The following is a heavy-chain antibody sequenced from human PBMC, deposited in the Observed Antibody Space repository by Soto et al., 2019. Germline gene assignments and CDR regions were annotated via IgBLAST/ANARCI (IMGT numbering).Heavy chain of an antibody. CDR1: GGSISSGDYY. J-gene: IGHJ4*02. D-gene: IGHD6-19*01. V-gene: IGHV4-30-4*01. CDR2: IYYSGST. CDR3: ARVPAYSSGWYGVTDY. Sequence: SATLSLTCTVSGGSISSGDYYWSWIRQPPGKGLEWIGYIYYSGSTYYNPSLKSRVTISVDTSKNQFSLKLSSVTAADTAVFYCARVPAYSSGWYGVTDYWGQGTLVTVSS.